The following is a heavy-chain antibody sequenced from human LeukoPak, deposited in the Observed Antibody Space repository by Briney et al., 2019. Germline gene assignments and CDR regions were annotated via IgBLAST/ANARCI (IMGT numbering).Heavy chain of an antibody. D-gene: IGHD6-19*01. V-gene: IGHV3-74*01. J-gene: IGHJ4*02. CDR2: INNDGTTT. CDR3: ARVHGNGWYQEDYFDS. CDR1: GFTLSTYW. Sequence: PGGSLRLSCAASGFTLSTYWMHWVRQAPEKGLVWVSRINNDGTTTDYADSVKGRFTISRDNARNTLYLQMSSLRAEDTGMYYCARVHGNGWYQEDYFDSWGQGTLVTVSA.